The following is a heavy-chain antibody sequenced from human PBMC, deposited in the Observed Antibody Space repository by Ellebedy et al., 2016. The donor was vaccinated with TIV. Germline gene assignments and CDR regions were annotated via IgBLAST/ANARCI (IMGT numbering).Heavy chain of an antibody. V-gene: IGHV4-59*01. J-gene: IGHJ4*02. CDR3: ARENYDVLTGSFFGFDY. D-gene: IGHD3-9*01. CDR1: GDSFSSYF. CDR2: IHHSGST. Sequence: PSETLSLTCTVSGDSFSSYFWNWIRQPPGKGLEWIGYIHHSGSTNYSPSLKSRVTISVDPSKSRFSLKLGSVTAADTAIYYCARENYDVLTGSFFGFDYWGQGALVTVSS.